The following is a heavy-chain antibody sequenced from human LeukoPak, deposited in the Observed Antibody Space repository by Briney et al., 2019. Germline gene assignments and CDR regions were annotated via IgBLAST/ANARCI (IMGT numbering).Heavy chain of an antibody. V-gene: IGHV4-34*01. CDR2: INHSGST. CDR1: GGSFSGYY. D-gene: IGHD3-3*01. J-gene: IGHJ6*02. CDR3: ASLRFPNPEQDYYYYGMDV. Sequence: SETLSLTCAVYGGSFSGYYWSWIRQPPGKGLEWIEEINHSGSTNYNPSLKSRVTISVDTSKNQFSLKLSSVTAADTAVYYCASLRFPNPEQDYYYYGMDVWGQGTTVTVSS.